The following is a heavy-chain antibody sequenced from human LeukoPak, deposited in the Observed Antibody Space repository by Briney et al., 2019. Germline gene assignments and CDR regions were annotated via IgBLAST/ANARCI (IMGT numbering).Heavy chain of an antibody. CDR1: GYTPTSIG. V-gene: IGHV1-18*01. CDR2: ISAYNGNT. J-gene: IGHJ4*02. CDR3: ARDRGAVAGTFDD. D-gene: IGHD6-19*01. Sequence: ASVKVSCKPSGYTPTSIGISWGRQAPGQGLEWMGWISAYNGNTNYAQKLQGRVAMTADTSTSTAYMKLSSLRSDDTAVYYCARDRGAVAGTFDDWGEPTLVTVSS.